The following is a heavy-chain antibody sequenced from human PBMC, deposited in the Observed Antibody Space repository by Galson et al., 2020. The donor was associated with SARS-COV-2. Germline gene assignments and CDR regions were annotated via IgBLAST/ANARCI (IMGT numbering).Heavy chain of an antibody. D-gene: IGHD3-10*02. CDR3: ARLMSRSVAFDI. CDR2: IDWDDDK. Sequence: SGPTLVKPTQTLTLTCTFSGFSLSTSGMCVIWIRQPPGNALDWLSRIDWDDDKYYSTSLKTRLTLSKDTSKNQVVLTMTNMDPVDTATYYCARLMSRSVAFDIWGQGIMVTGSS. CDR1: GFSLSTSGMC. V-gene: IGHV2-70*11. J-gene: IGHJ3*02.